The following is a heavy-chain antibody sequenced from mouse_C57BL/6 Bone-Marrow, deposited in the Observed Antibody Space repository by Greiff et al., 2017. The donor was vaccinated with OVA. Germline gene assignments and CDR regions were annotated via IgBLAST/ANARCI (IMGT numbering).Heavy chain of an antibody. Sequence: VQLQQSGAELVKPGASVKLSCKASGYTFTSYWMQWVKQRPGQGLEWIGEIDPSDSYTNYNQKFKGKATLTVDTSSSTAYMQLSSLTSEDSAVYYCARDSSGYIYYAMDYWGQGTSVTVSS. D-gene: IGHD3-2*02. V-gene: IGHV1-50*01. J-gene: IGHJ4*01. CDR3: ARDSSGYIYYAMDY. CDR2: IDPSDSYT. CDR1: GYTFTSYW.